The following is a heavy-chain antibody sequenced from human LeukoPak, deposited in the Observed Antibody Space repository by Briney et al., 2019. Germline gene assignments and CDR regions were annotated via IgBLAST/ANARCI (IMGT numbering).Heavy chain of an antibody. D-gene: IGHD4-23*01. CDR2: ISSSGSTI. V-gene: IGHV3-11*01. J-gene: IGHJ4*02. CDR1: GFTFSDYY. Sequence: GWALTLSCAASGFTFSDYYMSWIRQAPGKGLEGVSYISSSGSTIYYADSVKGRFTISRDNAKNSLYLQMNSLRAEDTAVYYCAREGATVVNPGFDYWGQGTLVTVSS. CDR3: AREGATVVNPGFDY.